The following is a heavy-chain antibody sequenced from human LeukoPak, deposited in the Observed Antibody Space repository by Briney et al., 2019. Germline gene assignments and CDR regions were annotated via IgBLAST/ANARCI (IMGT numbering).Heavy chain of an antibody. J-gene: IGHJ4*02. CDR1: GFIFNTYG. CDR2: TRDDGSKN. Sequence: GGSLTLSCVASGFIFNTYGMHWVRQAPGKGLKWVGYTRDDGSKNLYGDSVKGRFTIFRDNSKNTLYLQMNSLRGEDTAVYYCANGDCRGGRCSSGAYWGQGTLVAVSS. V-gene: IGHV3-30*02. D-gene: IGHD2-15*01. CDR3: ANGDCRGGRCSSGAY.